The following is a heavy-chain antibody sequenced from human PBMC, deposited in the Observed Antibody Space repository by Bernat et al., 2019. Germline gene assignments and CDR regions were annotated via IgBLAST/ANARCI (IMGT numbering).Heavy chain of an antibody. CDR3: TTVKRPGQYYDFWSGYSDDAFDI. D-gene: IGHD3-3*01. V-gene: IGHV3-15*01. CDR1: GFTFSNAW. CDR2: INSKTDGGTT. J-gene: IGHJ3*02. Sequence: EVQLVESGGGLVKPGGSLRLSCAASGFTFSNAWMSWVRQAPGKGLEWVGRINSKTDGGTTDYAAPVKGRFTISRDDSKNTLYLQMNSLKTEDTAVYYCTTVKRPGQYYDFWSGYSDDAFDIWGQGTMVTVSS.